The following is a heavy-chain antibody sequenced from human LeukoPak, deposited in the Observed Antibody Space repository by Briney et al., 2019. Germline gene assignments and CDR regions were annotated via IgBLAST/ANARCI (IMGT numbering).Heavy chain of an antibody. D-gene: IGHD2/OR15-2a*01. V-gene: IGHV4-31*03. Sequence: SETLSLTCTVSGGSISSGAYYWNWIRQHPGKGLEWIGYIYYSGSTYYNPSLKSRVTMSVDTSKNQFSLKLSSVTAADTAVYYCAREVIEDWFDPWGQGTLVTVSS. CDR1: GGSISSGAYY. J-gene: IGHJ5*02. CDR3: AREVIEDWFDP. CDR2: IYYSGST.